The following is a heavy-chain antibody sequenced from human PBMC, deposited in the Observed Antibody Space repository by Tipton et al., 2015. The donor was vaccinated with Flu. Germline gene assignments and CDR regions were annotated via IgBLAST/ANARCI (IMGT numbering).Heavy chain of an antibody. J-gene: IGHJ4*02. Sequence: TLSLTCAVYGESFSGYYWSWIRQTPGKGLEWIGEINHSGSTNYNTALKSRVIISVDASRNQFSLRLTSVTAADTAVYYCARDQLDDGAYLMGGYWGPGTLVTVSS. CDR3: ARDQLDDGAYLMGGY. D-gene: IGHD4/OR15-4a*01. CDR2: INHSGST. V-gene: IGHV4-34*01. CDR1: GESFSGYY.